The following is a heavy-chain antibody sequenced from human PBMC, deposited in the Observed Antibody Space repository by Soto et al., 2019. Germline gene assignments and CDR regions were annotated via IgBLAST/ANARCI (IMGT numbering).Heavy chain of an antibody. CDR3: STTIFGVTTGGYYGMDV. V-gene: IGHV3-23*01. J-gene: IGHJ6*02. CDR2: ISGSGGST. Sequence: GGSLRLSCAASGFTFSSYAMSWVRQAPGKGLEWVSAISGSGGSTYYADSVKGRFTISRDNSKNTLYLQMNSLRAEDTAVYYCSTTIFGVTTGGYYGMDVWGQGTTVTVSS. D-gene: IGHD3-3*01. CDR1: GFTFSSYA.